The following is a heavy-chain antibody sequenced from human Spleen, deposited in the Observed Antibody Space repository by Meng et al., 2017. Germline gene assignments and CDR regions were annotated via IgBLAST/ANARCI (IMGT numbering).Heavy chain of an antibody. CDR3: ARSPTYYSNWFDP. D-gene: IGHD3-10*01. Sequence: SETLSLTCSVSGGSISSAGHYWSWIRQPAGQGLEWIGHIYTTGSTNYNPSLKSRVSISVDTSNNHFSLRLSSVTAADTAVYYCARSPTYYSNWFDPWGQGTLVTVSS. J-gene: IGHJ5*02. CDR1: GGSISSAGHY. V-gene: IGHV4-61*09. CDR2: IYTTGST.